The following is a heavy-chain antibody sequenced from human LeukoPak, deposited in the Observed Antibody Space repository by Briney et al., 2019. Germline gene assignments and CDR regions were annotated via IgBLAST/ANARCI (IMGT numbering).Heavy chain of an antibody. J-gene: IGHJ4*02. CDR3: ARASFASGSYYFDL. V-gene: IGHV4-38-2*02. CDR2: VYHSGAE. Sequence: SETLTLTCIVSADAITSHFYWGWIRQSPGEGGKGLEWIASVYHSGAEYVNPSLKSRVTTSVDTSKSQFYLTLTSVTAADTAVYFCARASFASGSYYFDLWGPGTLITVSS. D-gene: IGHD3-10*01. CDR1: ADAITSHFY.